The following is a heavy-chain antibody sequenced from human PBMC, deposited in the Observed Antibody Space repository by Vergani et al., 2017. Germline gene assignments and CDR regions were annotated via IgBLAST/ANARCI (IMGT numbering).Heavy chain of an antibody. CDR2: IYYSGST. J-gene: IGHJ6*03. CDR3: ARVLRLTTSFSYYYYYMDV. CDR1: GGSISSYY. D-gene: IGHD3-3*01. Sequence: QVQLQESGPGLVKPSETLSLTCTVSGGSISSYYWSWIRQPPGKGLEWIGYIYYSGSTNYNPSLKSRVTISVDTSKNQFSLKLSSVPAADTAVYYCARVLRLTTSFSYYYYYMDVWGKGTTVTVSS. V-gene: IGHV4-59*01.